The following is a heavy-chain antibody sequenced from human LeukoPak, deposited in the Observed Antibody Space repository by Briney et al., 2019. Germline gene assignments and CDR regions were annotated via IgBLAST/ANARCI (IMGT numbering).Heavy chain of an antibody. CDR3: AKEEYSSGWYYFDY. CDR2: ISYDGSNK. Sequence: GRSLRLSCAASGFTFSSYGMHWVRQAPGKGLEWVAVISYDGSNKYYADSVKGRFTISRDNSKNTLYLQMNSLRAEDTAVYYCAKEEYSSGWYYFDYWGQGTLVTVSS. D-gene: IGHD6-19*01. CDR1: GFTFSSYG. V-gene: IGHV3-30*18. J-gene: IGHJ4*02.